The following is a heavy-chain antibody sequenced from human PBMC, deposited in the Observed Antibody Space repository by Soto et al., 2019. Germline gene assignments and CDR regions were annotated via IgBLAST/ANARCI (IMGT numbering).Heavy chain of an antibody. CDR2: IYSGGST. J-gene: IGHJ5*02. CDR3: TSSWYEPHRVFDP. CDR1: GFTVSSNY. Sequence: EVQLVESGGGMVQPGGSLRLSCAASGFTVSSNYMSWVRQAPGKGLEWVSVIYSGGSTYYADSVKGRFTISRDNSKNTLYLQMNSLRAEDTAVYYCTSSWYEPHRVFDPWGQGTLVTVSS. D-gene: IGHD6-13*01. V-gene: IGHV3-66*01.